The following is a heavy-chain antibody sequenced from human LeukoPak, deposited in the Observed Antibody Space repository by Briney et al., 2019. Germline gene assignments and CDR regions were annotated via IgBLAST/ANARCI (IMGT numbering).Heavy chain of an antibody. J-gene: IGHJ4*02. CDR2: IYDSGGT. D-gene: IGHD3-16*01. CDR3: ASLRVPGDFDY. V-gene: IGHV4-39*07. Sequence: SETLSLTCTVSGGSISSSSYYWGWIRQPPGKGLEWIGSIYDSGGTYYNPSLKSRLTISVDTSKNQFSLKLSSVTAADTAVYYCASLRVPGDFDYWGQGTLVTVSS. CDR1: GGSISSSSYY.